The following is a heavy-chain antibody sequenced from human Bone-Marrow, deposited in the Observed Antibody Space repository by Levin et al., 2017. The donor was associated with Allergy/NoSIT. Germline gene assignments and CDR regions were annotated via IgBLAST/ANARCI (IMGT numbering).Heavy chain of an antibody. D-gene: IGHD3-22*01. CDR2: IYYSGGT. V-gene: IGHV4-59*01. Sequence: SQTLSLTCTVSGGSISSYYWSWIRQPPGKELEWIGHIYYSGGTSYNPSLKSRVTISVDTSKNQFSLRVSSVTAADTGVYYCARVDSSGYYYYGMDVWGRGTTVTVSS. CDR1: GGSISSYY. CDR3: ARVDSSGYYYYGMDV. J-gene: IGHJ6*02.